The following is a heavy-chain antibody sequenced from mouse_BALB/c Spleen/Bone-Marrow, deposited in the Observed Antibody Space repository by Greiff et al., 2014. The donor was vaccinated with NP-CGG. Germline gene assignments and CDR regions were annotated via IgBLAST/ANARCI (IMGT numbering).Heavy chain of an antibody. CDR1: GYTFTSYW. J-gene: IGHJ2*01. Sequence: VQLHQSGAELAKPGAPVKMSCKASGYTFTSYWMHWVKQRPGQGLEWIGNINPSTGYTEYNQKFKDKATLTADKSSSTAYMQLNSLTSEDSAVYYCARSYGKNVDYWGQGTTLTVSS. V-gene: IGHV1-7*01. D-gene: IGHD2-1*01. CDR2: INPSTGYT. CDR3: ARSYGKNVDY.